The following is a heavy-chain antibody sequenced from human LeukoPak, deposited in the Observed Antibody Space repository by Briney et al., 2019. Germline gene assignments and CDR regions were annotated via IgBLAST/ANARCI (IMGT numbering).Heavy chain of an antibody. CDR2: IYYSGST. Sequence: TSETLSLTCTVSGGSISSSSYYWGWIRQPPGKGLEWIGSIYYSGSTYYNPSLKSRVTISVDTSKNQFSLKLSSVTAADTAVYYCARHVRMGDHYDSSGYSDAFDIWGQGTMVTVSS. V-gene: IGHV4-39*01. CDR1: GGSISSSSYY. D-gene: IGHD3-22*01. CDR3: ARHVRMGDHYDSSGYSDAFDI. J-gene: IGHJ3*02.